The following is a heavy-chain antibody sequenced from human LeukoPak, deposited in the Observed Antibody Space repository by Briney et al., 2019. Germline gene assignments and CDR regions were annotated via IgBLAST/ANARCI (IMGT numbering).Heavy chain of an antibody. V-gene: IGHV1-69*05. CDR3: VWETGTTT. D-gene: IGHD1-7*01. Sequence: GASVKVSCKASGGTFSSSAISWVRQAPGQGLEWMGGIIPIFGTANYAQKFQGRVTITTDESTSTAYMELSSLRSEDTAVYYCVWETGTTTWGQGTLVTVSS. CDR2: IIPIFGTA. CDR1: GGTFSSSA. J-gene: IGHJ5*02.